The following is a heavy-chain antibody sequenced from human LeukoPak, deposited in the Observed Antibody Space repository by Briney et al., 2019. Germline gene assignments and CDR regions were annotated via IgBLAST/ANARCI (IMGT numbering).Heavy chain of an antibody. CDR2: IYWNDDE. D-gene: IGHD1-1*01. CDR1: GGSISSGAYY. J-gene: IGHJ4*02. CDR3: AHRLRGQLAYFDY. V-gene: IGHV2-5*01. Sequence: QTLSLTCTVSGGSISSGAYYWSWIRQPPGKALEWLALIYWNDDELYSPSLKSRLTITKDTSKNQVVLTMTNMDPVDTATYYCAHRLRGQLAYFDYWGQGTLVTVSS.